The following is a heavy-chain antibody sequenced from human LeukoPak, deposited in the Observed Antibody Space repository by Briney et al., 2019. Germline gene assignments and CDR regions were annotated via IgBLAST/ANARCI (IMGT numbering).Heavy chain of an antibody. D-gene: IGHD3-10*01. CDR3: ATGLRFGELDTFDY. V-gene: IGHV1-24*01. Sequence: GASVKVSCKVSGYTLTELSMHWVRQAPGKGLEWMGGFDPEDGETIYAQKFQGRVTMTEDTSTDTAYMELSSLRSEDTAVYYCATGLRFGELDTFDYWGQGTLVTVSS. CDR1: GYTLTELS. CDR2: FDPEDGET. J-gene: IGHJ4*02.